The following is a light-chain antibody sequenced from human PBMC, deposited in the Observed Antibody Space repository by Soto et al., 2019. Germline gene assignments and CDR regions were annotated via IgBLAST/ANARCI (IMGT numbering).Light chain of an antibody. J-gene: IGKJ2*01. V-gene: IGKV3-15*01. CDR1: QSVTIN. Sequence: EAVMTQSPATLSVSPGERATLSCWASQSVTINLAWYQQKPGQAPRLLIYGASTRATGIPARFSGSGSGTEFTLSISSLQSADFAVYYCQQYHYWPYTFGQGTKPEI. CDR2: GAS. CDR3: QQYHYWPYT.